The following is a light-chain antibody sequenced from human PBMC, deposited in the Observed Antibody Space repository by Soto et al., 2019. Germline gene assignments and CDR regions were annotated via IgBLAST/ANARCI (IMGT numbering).Light chain of an antibody. CDR2: GAS. CDR1: QSVSSSY. V-gene: IGKV3-20*01. J-gene: IGKJ2*01. Sequence: EIVLTQSPGTLSLSPGERATLSCRASQSVSSSYLAWYQQKPGQAPRLLIYGASSRATGIPDRFSGSGSGTDFTLTISSLQPEDFAVYYCQHYSSSPAYTFGQGTKLEIK. CDR3: QHYSSSPAYT.